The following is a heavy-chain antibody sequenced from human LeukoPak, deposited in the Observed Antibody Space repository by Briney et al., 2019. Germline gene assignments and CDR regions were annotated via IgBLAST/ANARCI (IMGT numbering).Heavy chain of an antibody. V-gene: IGHV4-39*02. CDR3: ARLTHSYYADSSGYYPYYYMDV. Sequence: SETPSLTCSVSGGPISSSDYYWGWIRQPPGKGLEWIGRISYTGNTYYTPSLKSRVTISVDTSNNLFSLRLSSVTAGDTAVYYCARLTHSYYADSSGYYPYYYMDVWGKGTTVTVSS. J-gene: IGHJ6*03. D-gene: IGHD3-22*01. CDR1: GGPISSSDYY. CDR2: ISYTGNT.